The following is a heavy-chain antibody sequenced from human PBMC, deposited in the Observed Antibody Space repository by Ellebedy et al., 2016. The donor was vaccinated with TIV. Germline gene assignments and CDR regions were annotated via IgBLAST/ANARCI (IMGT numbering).Heavy chain of an antibody. CDR2: IYYSGSS. V-gene: IGHV4-59*01. CDR1: GGSISSYY. Sequence: SETLSLTCTVSGGSISSYYWSWIRQPPGKGLEWIGYIYYSGSSNYNPSLKSRVTISVDTSKNQFSLKLSSVTAADTAVYYCARGGPGWRGKQWPGNNWFDPWGQGTLVTVSS. J-gene: IGHJ5*02. D-gene: IGHD6-19*01. CDR3: ARGGPGWRGKQWPGNNWFDP.